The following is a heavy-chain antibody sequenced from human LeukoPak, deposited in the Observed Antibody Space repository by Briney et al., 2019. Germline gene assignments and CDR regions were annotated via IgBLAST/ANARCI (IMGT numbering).Heavy chain of an antibody. V-gene: IGHV3-30*18. D-gene: IGHD2-15*01. CDR3: AKDESGGSYIPWFDP. CDR1: GFTFSSYG. J-gene: IGHJ5*02. Sequence: GGSLRLSCAASGFTFSSYGMHWVRQAPGEGLEWVAVISYDGSNKYYADSVKGRFTISRDNSKNTLYLQMNSLRAEDTAVYYCAKDESGGSYIPWFDPWGQGTLVTVSS. CDR2: ISYDGSNK.